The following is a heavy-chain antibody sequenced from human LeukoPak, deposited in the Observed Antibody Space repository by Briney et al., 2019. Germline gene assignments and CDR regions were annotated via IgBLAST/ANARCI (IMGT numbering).Heavy chain of an antibody. CDR1: GFTFSSYS. V-gene: IGHV3-48*01. Sequence: GGSLRLSCAASGFTFSSYSMNWVRQAPGKGLEWVSYISSSSSTIYYADSVKGRFTISRDNAKNSLYLQMNSLRAEDTAVYYCASSGYSSGWRYYGMDAWGQGTTVTVSS. J-gene: IGHJ6*02. CDR3: ASSGYSSGWRYYGMDA. D-gene: IGHD6-19*01. CDR2: ISSSSSTI.